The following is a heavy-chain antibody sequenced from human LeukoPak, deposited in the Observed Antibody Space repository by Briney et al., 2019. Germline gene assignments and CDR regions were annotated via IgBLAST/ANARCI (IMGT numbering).Heavy chain of an antibody. V-gene: IGHV4-34*01. Sequence: SETLSLTCAVYGGSFSGYYWSWIRQPPGKGLEWIGEINHSGSTNYNPSLKSRVTISVDTSKNQFSLKLSSATAADTAVYYCAAVAYCGGDCYSMDYWGQGTLVTVSS. CDR2: INHSGST. CDR1: GGSFSGYY. J-gene: IGHJ4*02. CDR3: AAVAYCGGDCYSMDY. D-gene: IGHD2-21*02.